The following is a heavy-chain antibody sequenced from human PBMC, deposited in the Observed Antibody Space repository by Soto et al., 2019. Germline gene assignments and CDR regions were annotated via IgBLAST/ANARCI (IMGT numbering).Heavy chain of an antibody. CDR2: IYHGGAT. CDR1: GDSISSGSY. D-gene: IGHD6-19*01. J-gene: IGHJ4*03. Sequence: SETLSLTCTVSGDSISSGSYWGGIRQPPGEGPEWIASIYHGGATFYNPSLKSRISISVDTSKNQFSLRLTSVTAADTATYYCARVHVMVVAGSTFDYWGPGTLVTVSS. V-gene: IGHV4-38-2*02. CDR3: ARVHVMVVAGSTFDY.